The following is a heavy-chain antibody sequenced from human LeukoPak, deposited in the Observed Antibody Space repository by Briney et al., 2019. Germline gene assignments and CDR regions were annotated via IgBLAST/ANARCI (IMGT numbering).Heavy chain of an antibody. Sequence: PGGSLRLSCEASGFTFSSYAMSWVRQAPGKGLEWGSIIDSGGDTHFADSVKGRFTISRDTSKNTLYLQMNSLRVEDTAVYYCARGRGEVAPSLTRVFYYWGQGTLVTVSS. D-gene: IGHD3-16*01. CDR1: GFTFSSYA. V-gene: IGHV3-23*01. CDR3: ARGRGEVAPSLTRVFYY. J-gene: IGHJ4*02. CDR2: IIDSGGDT.